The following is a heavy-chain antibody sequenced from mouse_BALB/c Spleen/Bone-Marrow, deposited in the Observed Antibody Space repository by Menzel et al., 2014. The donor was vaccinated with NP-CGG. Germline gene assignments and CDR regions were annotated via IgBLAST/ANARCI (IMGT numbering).Heavy chain of an antibody. V-gene: IGHV1S22*01. J-gene: IGHJ3*01. D-gene: IGHD1-2*01. CDR3: TSLRLPY. CDR2: IYPGSGST. CDR1: GYTFTSYW. Sequence: LQQSGSELVRPGASVKLSCKASGYTFTSYWMHWVKQRPGQGLEWIGNIYPGSGSTNYDEKFKSKATLTVDTSSSTDYMQLSSLTSENSAGYYCTSLRLPYWGQGTLVTVSA.